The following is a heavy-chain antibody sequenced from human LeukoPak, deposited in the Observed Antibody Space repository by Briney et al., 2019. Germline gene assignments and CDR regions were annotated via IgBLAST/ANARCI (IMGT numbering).Heavy chain of an antibody. CDR2: ISSSSSYI. J-gene: IGHJ4*02. V-gene: IGHV3-21*04. CDR3: AREGYCSSTSCYYFDH. D-gene: IGHD2-2*01. Sequence: GGSLRLSCTASGFTFGDYAMSWFRQAPGKGLEWVSSISSSSSYIYYADSVKGRFTISRDNAKNSLYLQMNSLRAEDTAVYYCAREGYCSSTSCYYFDHWGQGTLVTVSS. CDR1: GFTFGDYA.